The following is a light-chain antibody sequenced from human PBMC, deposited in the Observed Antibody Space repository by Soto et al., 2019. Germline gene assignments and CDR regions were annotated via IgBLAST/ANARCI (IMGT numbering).Light chain of an antibody. V-gene: IGLV2-14*01. Sequence: QSVLTQPASVSGSPGQSITISCTATSSDVGGYNYVSWFQQYPGKAPKLMIYEVINRPSGVSNRFSGSKSGNTASLIISGLQAEDEGDYYCTSFAPGRIYVFGSGTKVTVL. CDR1: SSDVGGYNY. CDR3: TSFAPGRIYV. J-gene: IGLJ1*01. CDR2: EVI.